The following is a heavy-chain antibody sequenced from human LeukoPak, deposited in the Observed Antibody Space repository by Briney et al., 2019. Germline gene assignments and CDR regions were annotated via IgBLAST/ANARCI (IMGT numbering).Heavy chain of an antibody. CDR2: INSSSGST. CDR3: ARGPHIGGATARFDP. Sequence: ASATVPCKASGYTFTSYYMQRLRQDPGQGLEWMGIINSSSGSTYYEQTFQGRVTMSRDTSTSTVYMEMTSLTAEDTAVYSCARGPHIGGATARFDPWGQGTLVTVSS. CDR1: GYTFTSYY. D-gene: IGHD1-26*01. J-gene: IGHJ5*02. V-gene: IGHV1-46*03.